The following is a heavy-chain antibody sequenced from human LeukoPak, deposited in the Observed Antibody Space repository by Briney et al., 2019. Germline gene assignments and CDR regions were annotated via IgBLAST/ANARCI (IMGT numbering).Heavy chain of an antibody. J-gene: IGHJ5*01. CDR1: GVSITGNDQF. CDR2: IDYSGTT. V-gene: IGHV4-30-4*01. Sequence: SGTLSLTCTVSGVSITGNDQFWSWIRQPPGKGLEWIGYIDYSGTTYYNPSLKGRVNMSRDTSKNQFSLNLNSVTAADTAFYYCGGGLGYCSSTRCPPDSWGQGTLVTVSS. CDR3: GGGLGYCSSTRCPPDS. D-gene: IGHD2-2*01.